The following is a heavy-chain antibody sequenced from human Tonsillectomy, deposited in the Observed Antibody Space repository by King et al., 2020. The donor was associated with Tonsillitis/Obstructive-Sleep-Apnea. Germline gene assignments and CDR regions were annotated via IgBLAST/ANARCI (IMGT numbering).Heavy chain of an antibody. CDR3: SVRGSGNAYGDYGWFDP. Sequence: VQLQQWGAGLLKPSETLSLTCAVYGGSFSGYYWSWIRQPPGKGLEWIGEINHSGSTNYNPSLKSRVTISVDTSKNQFSLKLSSVTAADTAVYYCSVRGSGNAYGDYGWFDPWGQGTLVTVSS. CDR1: GGSFSGYY. CDR2: INHSGST. J-gene: IGHJ5*02. D-gene: IGHD4-17*01. V-gene: IGHV4-34*01.